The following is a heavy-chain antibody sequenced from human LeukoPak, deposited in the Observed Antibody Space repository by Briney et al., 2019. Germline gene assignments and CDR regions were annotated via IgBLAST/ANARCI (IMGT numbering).Heavy chain of an antibody. Sequence: PGGSLRLSCAASGFTFSSYAMSWVRQAPGKGLEWVSAISGSGGSTYYADSVKGRFTISRDNSKNTLYLQMNSLRAEDTAVYYCAQHCRLGYYFDYWGQGTLVTVSS. CDR1: GFTFSSYA. V-gene: IGHV3-23*01. CDR3: AQHCRLGYYFDY. J-gene: IGHJ4*02. D-gene: IGHD3-16*01. CDR2: ISGSGGST.